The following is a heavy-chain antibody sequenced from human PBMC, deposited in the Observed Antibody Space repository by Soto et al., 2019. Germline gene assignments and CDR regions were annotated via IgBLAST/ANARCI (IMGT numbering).Heavy chain of an antibody. D-gene: IGHD4-4*01. J-gene: IGHJ6*03. CDR1: GGSISSYY. Sequence: SETLSLTCTVSGGSISSYYWSWIRQPPGKGLEWIGYIYYSGSTNYNPSLKSRVTISVDTSKNQFSLKLSSVTAADTAVYYCARVYAVTTSHYYYYYMDVWGKGTTVIVSS. CDR3: ARVYAVTTSHYYYYYMDV. CDR2: IYYSGST. V-gene: IGHV4-59*01.